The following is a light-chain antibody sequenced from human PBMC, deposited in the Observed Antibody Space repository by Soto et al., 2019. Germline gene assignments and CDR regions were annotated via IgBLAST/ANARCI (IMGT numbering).Light chain of an antibody. CDR1: QSVRSSY. CDR2: GAS. J-gene: IGKJ4*01. V-gene: IGKV3-20*01. CDR3: QQYGNSPLT. Sequence: SVLPQSPCTLSLSPGERSTLGCIASQSVRSSYFAWYQQKPGQAPRLLIFGASTRAPGIPDRFSGSGSGTDFTLTISKLEPEDFALFYCQQYGNSPLTFGGGTKVDIK.